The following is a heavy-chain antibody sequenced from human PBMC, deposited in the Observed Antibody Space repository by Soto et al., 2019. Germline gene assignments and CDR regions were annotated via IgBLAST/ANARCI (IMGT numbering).Heavy chain of an antibody. D-gene: IGHD6-13*01. Sequence: QVQLQESGPGLVEPSQTLSLTCNVSGDSISSGGYHWSWIGQHPGKGLEWIVYIYYSGDTYYNPSLKSRVAISVHTSKKQFSLNLSSATAADTAVYYCARRAYSSRGGQFFDYWGQGVLVTVSS. J-gene: IGHJ4*02. V-gene: IGHV4-31*03. CDR2: IYYSGDT. CDR1: GDSISSGGYH. CDR3: ARRAYSSRGGQFFDY.